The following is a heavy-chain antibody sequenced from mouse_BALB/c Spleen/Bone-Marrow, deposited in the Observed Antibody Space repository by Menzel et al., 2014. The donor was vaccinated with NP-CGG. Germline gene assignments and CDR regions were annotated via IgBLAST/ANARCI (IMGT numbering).Heavy chain of an antibody. Sequence: LMESGTVLARPGASVKMSCKASGYSFTRYWMHWVKQRPGQGLEWIGVIYPGNSDTIYNQKFKGKAKLTAVTSASTAYMELSSLTNEDSAVYYCTRPYYDYGGFPYWGQGTLVTVSA. V-gene: IGHV1-5*01. CDR3: TRPYYDYGGFPY. CDR2: IYPGNSDT. J-gene: IGHJ3*01. CDR1: GYSFTRYW. D-gene: IGHD2-4*01.